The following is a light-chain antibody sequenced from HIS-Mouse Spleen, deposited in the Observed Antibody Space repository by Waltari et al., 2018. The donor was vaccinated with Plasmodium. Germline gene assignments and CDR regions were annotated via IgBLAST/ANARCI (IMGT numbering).Light chain of an antibody. CDR1: SRDVGGENN. CDR3: CSYAGSYTYV. Sequence: QSALTQPSPVSGSPGQAVTISCHGTSRDVGGENNVSWYQQYPGKAPKLMFYDVSKRPSGVPDRFSGSKSGNTASLTISGLQAEDEADYYCCSYAGSYTYVFGTGTKVTVL. J-gene: IGLJ1*01. V-gene: IGLV2-11*02. CDR2: DVS.